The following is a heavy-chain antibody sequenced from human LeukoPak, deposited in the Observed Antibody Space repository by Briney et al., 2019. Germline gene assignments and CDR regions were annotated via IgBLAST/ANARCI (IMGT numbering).Heavy chain of an antibody. CDR2: VSWNGAYT. CDR1: GFPFDDYG. V-gene: IGHV3-20*04. CDR3: ARRKGPYGSGTYYDS. Sequence: GGSLRLSCAASGFPFDDYGMSWVRLAPGKGLEWVSGVSWNGAYTEYADSVRGRCTISRDNAKKSLYLQMNSLRVDDTALYYCARRKGPYGSGTYYDSWGQGTLVSVSS. D-gene: IGHD3-10*01. J-gene: IGHJ4*02.